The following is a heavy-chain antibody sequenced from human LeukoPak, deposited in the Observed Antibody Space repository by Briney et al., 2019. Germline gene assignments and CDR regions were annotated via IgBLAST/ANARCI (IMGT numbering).Heavy chain of an antibody. D-gene: IGHD3-10*01. CDR2: IYYNGNT. Sequence: SETLPLTCTVSGGSIGTTYYWGVIRQPPGKGLEWIAAIYYNGNTYYKPSLKSRVTMSVDTSKNQFSLKLSSVTAADTAVYYCARRTVLMVRGVIRFDPWGQGTLVTVSS. CDR3: ARRTVLMVRGVIRFDP. J-gene: IGHJ5*02. V-gene: IGHV4-39*07. CDR1: GGSIGTTYY.